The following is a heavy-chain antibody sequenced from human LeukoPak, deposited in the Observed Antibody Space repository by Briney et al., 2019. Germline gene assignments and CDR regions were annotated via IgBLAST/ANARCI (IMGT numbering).Heavy chain of an antibody. V-gene: IGHV3-48*03. CDR2: ISSSGSTI. J-gene: IGHJ3*02. Sequence: PGGSLRLSCVGTGFTFSTYAMNWVRQAPGKGLEWVSYISSSGSTIYYADSVKGRFTISRDNAKNSLYLQMNSLRAEDTAVYYCARVLRVITGRPTIVGAFDAFDIWGQGTMVTVSS. CDR3: ARVLRVITGRPTIVGAFDAFDI. D-gene: IGHD1-26*01. CDR1: GFTFSTYA.